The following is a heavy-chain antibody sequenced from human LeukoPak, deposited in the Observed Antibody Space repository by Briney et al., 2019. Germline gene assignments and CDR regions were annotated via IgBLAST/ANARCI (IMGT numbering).Heavy chain of an antibody. J-gene: IGHJ4*02. CDR2: INPNSGGT. CDR3: ARAIAARVGIDY. D-gene: IGHD6-6*01. Sequence: ASVKVSCKASGYTFTGYYMHWLRQAPGQGLEWMGRINPNSGGTNYAQKFQGRVTMTRDTSISTAYMELSRLRSDDTAVYYCARAIAARVGIDYWGQGTLVTVSS. V-gene: IGHV1-2*06. CDR1: GYTFTGYY.